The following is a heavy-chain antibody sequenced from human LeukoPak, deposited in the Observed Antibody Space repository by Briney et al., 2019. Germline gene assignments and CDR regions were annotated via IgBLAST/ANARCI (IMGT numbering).Heavy chain of an antibody. J-gene: IGHJ4*02. CDR3: ARDPMADFDY. Sequence: ASVKVSCKASGYTFTSYYMHWVRQAPGQGLEWMGIIHPSGGSTSYAQKFQGRVTMTRDTSTSTVYMELSSLRTEDTAVYYCARDPMADFDYWGQGALVTVSS. V-gene: IGHV1-46*01. CDR1: GYTFTSYY. D-gene: IGHD2-8*01. CDR2: IHPSGGST.